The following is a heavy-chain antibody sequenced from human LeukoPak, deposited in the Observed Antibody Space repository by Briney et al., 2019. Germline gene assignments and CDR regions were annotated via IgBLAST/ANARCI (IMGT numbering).Heavy chain of an antibody. J-gene: IGHJ1*01. V-gene: IGHV3-7*01. CDR3: VRDGAVVTSGSYPWRYFQY. Sequence: GGSLRLSCAASGFTFSSYAMSWVRQAPGKGLEWVANIKQDGSEKYYVDSVKGRFTISRDNAKNSLYLQMNTLRAEDTAVYYCVRDGAVVTSGSYPWRYFQYWGLGTLVTVSS. CDR2: IKQDGSEK. CDR1: GFTFSSYA. D-gene: IGHD3-10*01.